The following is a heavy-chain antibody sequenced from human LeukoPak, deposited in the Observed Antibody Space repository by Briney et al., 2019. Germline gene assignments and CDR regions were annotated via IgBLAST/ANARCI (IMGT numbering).Heavy chain of an antibody. V-gene: IGHV3-48*01. J-gene: IGHJ3*01. Sequence: GGSLRLSCAASGFTFSSYSMNWVRQAPGKGLEWVSYISSSSSTIYYADSVKGRFTISRDNAKNSLYLQMNSLRAEDTAVYYCARGGPPPDFGGQGTMVTVSS. CDR3: ARGGPPPDF. D-gene: IGHD3-3*01. CDR1: GFTFSSYS. CDR2: ISSSSSTI.